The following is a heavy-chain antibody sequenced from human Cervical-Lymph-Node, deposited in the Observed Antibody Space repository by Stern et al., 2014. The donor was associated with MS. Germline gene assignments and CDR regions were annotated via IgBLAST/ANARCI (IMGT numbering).Heavy chain of an antibody. D-gene: IGHD1-1*01. CDR3: ASTRFNCNDEHPFDF. V-gene: IGHV1-46*01. Sequence: QVQLVQSGAEVKKPGASVRVSCKASGYSFTSYYMHWVRQAPGQGLEWMGVINPSGGSTNYAQKFQGSLTVTRDTSTNTVCMELSSLSSEDTAVYFCASTRFNCNDEHPFDFWGQGTLVTVSS. CDR1: GYSFTSYY. CDR2: INPSGGST. J-gene: IGHJ4*02.